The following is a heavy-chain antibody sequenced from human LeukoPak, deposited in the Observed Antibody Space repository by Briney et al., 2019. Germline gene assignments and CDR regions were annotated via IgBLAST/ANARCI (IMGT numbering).Heavy chain of an antibody. Sequence: GGSLRLSCAASGFTFSSYAVSWVRQAPGKGLEWVSAISGSGGSTYYADSVKGRFTISRDNSKNTLSLQMNSLRAEDTAVYYCAKDLASSSWRSPAFDIWGQGTMVTVSS. D-gene: IGHD6-13*01. J-gene: IGHJ3*02. CDR2: ISGSGGST. CDR3: AKDLASSSWRSPAFDI. V-gene: IGHV3-23*01. CDR1: GFTFSSYA.